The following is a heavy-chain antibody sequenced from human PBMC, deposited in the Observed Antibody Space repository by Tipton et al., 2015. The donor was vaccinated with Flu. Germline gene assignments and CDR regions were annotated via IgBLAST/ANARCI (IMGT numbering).Heavy chain of an antibody. V-gene: IGHV3-66*02. Sequence: AVSTFTVSSTYMTWVRQAPGKGLEWVSLIYTGGRTFYADSVKGRVTISTDNSKNTLYLQMNTLRTEDTAVYYCARGNLVAAAGTDFDYWGQGTLVTVSS. CDR3: ARGNLVAAAGTDFDY. CDR1: TFTVSSTY. J-gene: IGHJ4*02. CDR2: IYTGGRT. D-gene: IGHD6-13*01.